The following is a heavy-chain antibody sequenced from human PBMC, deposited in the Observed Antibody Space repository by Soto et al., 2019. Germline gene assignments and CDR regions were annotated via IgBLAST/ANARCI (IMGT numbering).Heavy chain of an antibody. J-gene: IGHJ4*02. Sequence: QVQLVQSGAEVREPGASVKVSCKASGYTFSTHGISWVRQAPGQGLEWLGQGLEYNGNTNYEQKFQGRVTMTTDTSTSTAYMELRSLRSDDTAIYYCARDVGVVVSATGFDYWGQGTLVTVSS. CDR2: GLEYNGNT. CDR1: GYTFSTHG. V-gene: IGHV1-18*04. CDR3: ARDVGVVVSATGFDY. D-gene: IGHD2-15*01.